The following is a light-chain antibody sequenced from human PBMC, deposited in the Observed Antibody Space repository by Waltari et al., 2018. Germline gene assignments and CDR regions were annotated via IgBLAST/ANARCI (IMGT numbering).Light chain of an antibody. CDR1: QGIGND. CDR2: AAS. V-gene: IGKV1-17*01. CDR3: LQYNTYPWT. Sequence: DIQLTQSPSSLSESVGDRVTITCRASQGIGNDLGWYQQKPGKVPKRLIYAASNLQSGVPSRFSGSGSGTEFTLTVSSLQPEDFASYYCLQYNTYPWTFGQGTKVEIK. J-gene: IGKJ1*01.